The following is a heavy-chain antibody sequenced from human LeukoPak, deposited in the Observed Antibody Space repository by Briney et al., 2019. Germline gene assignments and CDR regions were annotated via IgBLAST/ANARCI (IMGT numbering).Heavy chain of an antibody. CDR2: IIPIFGTA. CDR3: ARGFPPRRNYDSSGYYSYYFDY. CDR1: GGTFSSYA. Sequence: SVKVSCKASGGTFSSYAISWVRQAPGQGLEWMGGIIPIFGTANYAQKFQGRVTITADKSTSTAYMELRSLRSDDTAVYYCARGFPPRRNYDSSGYYSYYFDYWGQGTLVTVSS. D-gene: IGHD3-22*01. J-gene: IGHJ4*02. V-gene: IGHV1-69*06.